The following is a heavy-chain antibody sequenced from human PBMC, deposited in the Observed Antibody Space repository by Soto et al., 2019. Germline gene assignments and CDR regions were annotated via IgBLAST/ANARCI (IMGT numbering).Heavy chain of an antibody. Sequence: ASVKVSCKGFGYSFMKYGINWVRQAPGQGLEWVGWISPYSGYTHSAQKFHGRLTLTTDTAASTAYIELRILRSADTALYYCAXEASVLIPAAQPSRFDSWGQGTLVTVSS. D-gene: IGHD2-2*01. V-gene: IGHV1-18*01. J-gene: IGHJ4*02. CDR3: AXEASVLIPAAQPSRFDS. CDR2: ISPYSGYT. CDR1: GYSFMKYG.